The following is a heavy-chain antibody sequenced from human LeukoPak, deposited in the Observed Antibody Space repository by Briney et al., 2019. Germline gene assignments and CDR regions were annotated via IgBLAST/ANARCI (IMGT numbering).Heavy chain of an antibody. V-gene: IGHV4-31*03. Sequence: SETLSLTCTVSGGSISSGGYYWSWIRQHPGKGLEWIGYIYYSGSTYYNPSLKSRVTISVDTSKNQFSLKLSSVTAADTAVYYCARDGGSGRSYAFDIWGQGTMVTVSS. CDR2: IYYSGST. D-gene: IGHD3-10*01. CDR1: GGSISSGGYY. J-gene: IGHJ3*02. CDR3: ARDGGSGRSYAFDI.